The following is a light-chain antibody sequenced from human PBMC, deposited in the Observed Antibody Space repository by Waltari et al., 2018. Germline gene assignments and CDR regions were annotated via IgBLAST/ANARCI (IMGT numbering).Light chain of an antibody. CDR1: EVGSNY. V-gene: IGLV3-1*01. CDR2: QNT. J-gene: IGLJ2*01. Sequence: SYEVTQPPSVSVSPGQTASVTCSGHEVGSNYTSWYQQRPGQSPVVVIYQNTKRPSGIPERFSGSNSGNTATLTISGTQAMDEADYYCQAWDSTIAVFGGGTKLTVL. CDR3: QAWDSTIAV.